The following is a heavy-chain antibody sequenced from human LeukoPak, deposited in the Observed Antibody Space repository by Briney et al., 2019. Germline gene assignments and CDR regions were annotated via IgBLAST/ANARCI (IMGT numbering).Heavy chain of an antibody. D-gene: IGHD4-23*01. J-gene: IGHJ3*02. CDR3: ARVRMTTVVTRAFDI. CDR1: GFTFSSYA. Sequence: GRSLRLSCAASGFTFSSYAMHWVRQAPGKGLEWVAVISYDGSNKYYADSVKGRFTISRDNSKNTLYLQMNSLRAEDTAVYYCARVRMTTVVTRAFDIWGHGTMVTVSS. CDR2: ISYDGSNK. V-gene: IGHV3-30-3*01.